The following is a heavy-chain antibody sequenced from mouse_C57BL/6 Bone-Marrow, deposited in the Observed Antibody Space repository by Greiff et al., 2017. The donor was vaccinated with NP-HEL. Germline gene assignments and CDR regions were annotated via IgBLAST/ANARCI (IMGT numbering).Heavy chain of an antibody. D-gene: IGHD1-1*01. Sequence: EVKLVESEGGLVQPGSSMKLSCTASGFTFSDYYMAWVRQVPEKGLEWVANINYDGSSTYYLDSLKSRFIISRDNAKNILYLQMSSLKSEDTATYYCARGVYYYGSSPYYFDYWGQGTTLTVSS. J-gene: IGHJ2*01. CDR2: INYDGSST. CDR1: GFTFSDYY. V-gene: IGHV5-16*01. CDR3: ARGVYYYGSSPYYFDY.